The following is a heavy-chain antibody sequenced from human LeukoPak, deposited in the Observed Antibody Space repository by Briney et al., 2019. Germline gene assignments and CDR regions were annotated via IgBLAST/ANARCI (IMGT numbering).Heavy chain of an antibody. J-gene: IGHJ4*02. CDR2: ISSSSSYI. Sequence: GGSLRLSCAASGFTFSSYSMNWVRQAPGKGLEWVSSISSSSSYIYYADSVKGRFTISRDNAKNSLYLQMNSLRAEDTAVYYCARARRDFWSGYYGDWGQGTLVTVSS. CDR1: GFTFSSYS. V-gene: IGHV3-21*01. CDR3: ARARRDFWSGYYGD. D-gene: IGHD3-3*01.